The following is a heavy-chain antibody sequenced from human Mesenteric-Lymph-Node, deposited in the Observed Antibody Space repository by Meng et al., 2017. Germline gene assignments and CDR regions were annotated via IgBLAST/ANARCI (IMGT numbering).Heavy chain of an antibody. CDR2: IWYDGSNK. V-gene: IGHV3-33*01. Sequence: GESLKISCAASGFTFSSYGMHWVRQAPGKGLEWVAVIWYDGSNKYYADSVKGRFTISRDNSKNTLYLQMNTLRVEDTAVYYCARGPARANAFDIWGQGTMVTVSS. CDR1: GFTFSSYG. CDR3: ARGPARANAFDI. J-gene: IGHJ3*02.